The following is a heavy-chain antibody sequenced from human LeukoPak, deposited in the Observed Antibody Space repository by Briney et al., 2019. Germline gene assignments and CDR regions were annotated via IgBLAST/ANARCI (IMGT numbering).Heavy chain of an antibody. CDR1: GFTFDDYA. Sequence: TGRSLRLSCAASGFTFDDYAMHWVRQAPGKGPEWVSGISWNSGSIGYADSVKGRFTISRDNAKNSLYLQMNSLRAEDTALYYCAKVGIVAGRVSYYFDYWGQGTLVTVSS. D-gene: IGHD6-19*01. CDR3: AKVGIVAGRVSYYFDY. J-gene: IGHJ4*02. CDR2: ISWNSGSI. V-gene: IGHV3-9*01.